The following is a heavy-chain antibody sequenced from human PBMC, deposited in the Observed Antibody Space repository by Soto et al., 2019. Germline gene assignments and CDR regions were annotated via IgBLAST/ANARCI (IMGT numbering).Heavy chain of an antibody. Sequence: QLQLQESGSGLVKPSQTLSLTCAVSGGSISSGGYSWSWIRQPPGKGLEWIGDIYHSGSTYYNPCLKSRVTISVDGSKKQFSLKLSSVTDADTAVYYCAGASGYCSGGSCRVGWFDPWGQGTLVTVSS. D-gene: IGHD2-15*01. CDR3: AGASGYCSGGSCRVGWFDP. J-gene: IGHJ5*02. CDR2: IYHSGST. V-gene: IGHV4-30-2*01. CDR1: GGSISSGGYS.